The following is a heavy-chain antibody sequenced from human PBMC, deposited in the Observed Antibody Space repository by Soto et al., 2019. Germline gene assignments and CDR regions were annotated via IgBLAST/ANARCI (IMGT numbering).Heavy chain of an antibody. CDR3: ARDLAGPRDC. V-gene: IGHV3-33*01. Sequence: QVQLVESGGGVVQPGKSLRLSCAASGFTFSNYGMHWVRQAPGKGLEWLALIWFDGSNKFYADSVKGRFTISRDTSKNTLYLQMNSLGAEDTAIYYFARDLAGPRDCWGQGTLVTVSS. D-gene: IGHD3-3*02. J-gene: IGHJ4*02. CDR2: IWFDGSNK. CDR1: GFTFSNYG.